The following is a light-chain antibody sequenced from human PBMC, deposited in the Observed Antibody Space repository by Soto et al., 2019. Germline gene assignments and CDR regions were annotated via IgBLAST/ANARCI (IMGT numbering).Light chain of an antibody. V-gene: IGLV2-8*01. CDR3: SSYAGSNKAVV. J-gene: IGLJ2*01. CDR2: EVS. Sequence: QSALTQPPSASGSPGQSVTISCTGTSSDVGGYNSVSWCQQYPGKAPKLMIYEVSKRPSGVPDRFSGSKSGNTASLTVSGLQDEEEADYYCSSYAGSNKAVVFGGGTKLTVL. CDR1: SSDVGGYNS.